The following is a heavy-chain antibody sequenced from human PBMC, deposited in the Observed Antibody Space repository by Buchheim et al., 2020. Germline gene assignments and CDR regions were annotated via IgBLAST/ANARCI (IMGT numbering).Heavy chain of an antibody. Sequence: QVQLVQSGAEVKKPGASVKVSCKASGYTFTSYYVHWVRQAPGQGLEWMGIINPSSGSTSYSQKFQGRVTMTRDTSTSTVYMELSSLRSEDTAVYYCARVYCPAGRCSDFDYWGQGTL. D-gene: IGHD2-15*01. CDR2: INPSSGST. CDR3: ARVYCPAGRCSDFDY. J-gene: IGHJ4*02. CDR1: GYTFTSYY. V-gene: IGHV1-46*01.